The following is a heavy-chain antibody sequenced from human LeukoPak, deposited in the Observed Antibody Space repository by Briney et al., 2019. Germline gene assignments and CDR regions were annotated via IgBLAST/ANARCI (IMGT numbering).Heavy chain of an antibody. CDR1: GYTLTRLY. V-gene: IGHV1-46*01. CDR3: ARGVDYPGSGSYRYYYEMDV. Sequence: RASVKVSCKASGYTLTRLYMHWVRPARGQGLEWMGVINPISGSTIHAQKFQGRVTMTTDTSTSIVYMELSSLRSEDTAVYYCARGVDYPGSGSYRYYYEMDVWGQGTTVTVSS. D-gene: IGHD3-10*01. CDR2: INPISGST. J-gene: IGHJ6*02.